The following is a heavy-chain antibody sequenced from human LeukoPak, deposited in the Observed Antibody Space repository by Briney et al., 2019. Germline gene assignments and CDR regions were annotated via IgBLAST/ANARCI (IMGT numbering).Heavy chain of an antibody. CDR3: VRGWRNLDV. D-gene: IGHD5-24*01. V-gene: IGHV3-30*14. Sequence: RGSLRLSCAASGFTFSSYAMHWVRQAPGKGLEWVAVISYDGSNKYYADSVKGRFTISRDNSKNTLYLQMSSLRPEDTAVYYCVRGWRNLDVWGQGTTVTVSS. CDR2: ISYDGSNK. CDR1: GFTFSSYA. J-gene: IGHJ6*02.